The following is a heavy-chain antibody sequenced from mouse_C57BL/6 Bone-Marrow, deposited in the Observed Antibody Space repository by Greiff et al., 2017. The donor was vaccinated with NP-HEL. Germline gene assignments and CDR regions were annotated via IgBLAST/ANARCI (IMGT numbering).Heavy chain of an antibody. CDR3: ARGRVFAY. V-gene: IGHV1-4*01. CDR1: GYTFTSYT. J-gene: IGHJ3*01. Sequence: QVHVKQSGAELARPGASVKMSCKASGYTFTSYTMHWVKQRPGQGLEWIGYINPSSGYTKYNQKFKDKDTLTADKSSSTAYMQLSSLTSEDSAVYYCARGRVFAYWGQGTLVTVSA. CDR2: INPSSGYT.